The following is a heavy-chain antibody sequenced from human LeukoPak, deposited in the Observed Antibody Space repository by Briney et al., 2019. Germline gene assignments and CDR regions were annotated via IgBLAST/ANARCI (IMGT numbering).Heavy chain of an antibody. Sequence: GASVKVSCKASGYTFTGYYMHWVRQAPGQGLEWMGWINPNSGGTNYAQKFQGRVTMTRDTSISTAYMELSRLRSDDTAVYYCARVSGIAAADTFDYWGQGTLVTVSS. CDR1: GYTFTGYY. CDR2: INPNSGGT. J-gene: IGHJ4*02. CDR3: ARVSGIAAADTFDY. D-gene: IGHD6-13*01. V-gene: IGHV1-2*02.